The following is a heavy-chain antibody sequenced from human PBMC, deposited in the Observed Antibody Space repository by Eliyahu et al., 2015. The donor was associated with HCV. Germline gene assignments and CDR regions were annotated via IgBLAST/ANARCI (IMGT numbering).Heavy chain of an antibody. CDR1: GFTFGDYA. Sequence: EVQLVXSGGGLVKPGRSXRLSCTASGFTFGDYAMSXFRQAPGKGLEWVGFIRSKAYGGTTEYAASVKGRFTISRDDSKSIAYLQMNSLKTEDTAVYYCTRFSGGYCGGDCYPYYFDYWGQGTLVTVSS. CDR2: IRSKAYGGTT. V-gene: IGHV3-49*05. J-gene: IGHJ4*02. CDR3: TRFSGGYCGGDCYPYYFDY. D-gene: IGHD2-21*02.